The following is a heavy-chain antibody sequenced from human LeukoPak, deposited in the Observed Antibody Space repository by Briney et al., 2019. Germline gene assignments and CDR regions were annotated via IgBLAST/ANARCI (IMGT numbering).Heavy chain of an antibody. D-gene: IGHD3-10*02. Sequence: GGSLRLSCAASGFTFSSYAMSWVRQAPGKGLEWVSAISGSGGSTYYADSVKGRFTISRDNSKNTLYLQMNSLRAEDTAVYYCASVSTKFGTHQIDYWGQGTLVTVSS. J-gene: IGHJ4*02. V-gene: IGHV3-23*01. CDR2: ISGSGGST. CDR3: ASVSTKFGTHQIDY. CDR1: GFTFSSYA.